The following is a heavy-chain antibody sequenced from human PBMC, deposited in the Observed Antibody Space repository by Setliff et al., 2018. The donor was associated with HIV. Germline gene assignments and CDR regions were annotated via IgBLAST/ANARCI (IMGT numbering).Heavy chain of an antibody. V-gene: IGHV4-59*01. CDR3: ARVLSSGYAGPFDS. D-gene: IGHD3-22*01. J-gene: IGHJ5*01. CDR2: ILFSGST. Sequence: SETLSLTCTVSGGSISSYYWSWIRQPPGKGLEWIGYILFSGSTNYNPSLKSRVTISVDTSKNQLSLKMSSVTAADTAVYFCARVLSSGYAGPFDSWGQGTLVTVSS. CDR1: GGSISSYY.